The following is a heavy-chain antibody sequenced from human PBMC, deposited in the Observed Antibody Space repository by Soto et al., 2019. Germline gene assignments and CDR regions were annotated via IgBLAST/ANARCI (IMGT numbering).Heavy chain of an antibody. CDR2: IYYSGST. V-gene: IGHV4-59*01. CDR3: ARDLHPSVRGGYGMDV. CDR1: GGSISSYY. Sequence: PSETLSLTCTVSGGSISSYYWSWIRQPPGKGLEWIGYIYYSGSTNYNPSLKSRVTISVDTSKNQFSLKLSSVTAADTAVYYCARDLHPSVRGGYGMDVWGQGTTVTVS. D-gene: IGHD4-17*01. J-gene: IGHJ6*02.